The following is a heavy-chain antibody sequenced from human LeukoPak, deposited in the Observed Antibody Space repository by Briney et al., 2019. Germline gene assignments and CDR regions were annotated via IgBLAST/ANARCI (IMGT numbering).Heavy chain of an antibody. CDR2: ISGSGGST. CDR1: GFTFSSYA. J-gene: IGHJ4*02. CDR3: SKKSPTDAIVGNYFGN. D-gene: IGHD2-21*01. Sequence: GGSLRLSCAASGFTFSSYAMSWVRQAPGKGLEWVSAISGSGGSTYYADSVKGRFTISRDNSKNTAYLEMNSLRGEDTAIYYCSKKSPTDAIVGNYFGNWGQGTLVTVSS. V-gene: IGHV3-23*01.